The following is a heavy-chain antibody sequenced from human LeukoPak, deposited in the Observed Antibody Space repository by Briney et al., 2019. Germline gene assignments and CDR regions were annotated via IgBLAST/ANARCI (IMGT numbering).Heavy chain of an antibody. CDR3: ARDANWNYYYYNYMDV. D-gene: IGHD1-20*01. CDR1: GYTFTSYG. CDR2: ISAYNGNT. V-gene: IGHV1-18*01. Sequence: GASVKVSCKASGYTFTSYGISWVRQAPGQGLEWMGWISAYNGNTNYAQKFQGRVTMTTDTSTSTAYMELRSLRADDTAVYYCARDANWNYYYYNYMDVWGTGTTVTVSS. J-gene: IGHJ6*03.